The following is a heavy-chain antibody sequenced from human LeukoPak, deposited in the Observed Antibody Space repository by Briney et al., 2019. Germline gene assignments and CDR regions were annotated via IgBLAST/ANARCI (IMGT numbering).Heavy chain of an antibody. V-gene: IGHV3-23*01. CDR3: AKDRVSSFPAHSWFDP. D-gene: IGHD6-6*01. Sequence: GGSLRLSCAASGFTFSSYAMSWVRQAPGKGLEWVSAISGSGGSTYYADSVKGRFTISRDNSKNTLYLQMNSLRAEDTAVYYCAKDRVSSFPAHSWFDPWGQGTLVTVSS. J-gene: IGHJ5*02. CDR2: ISGSGGST. CDR1: GFTFSSYA.